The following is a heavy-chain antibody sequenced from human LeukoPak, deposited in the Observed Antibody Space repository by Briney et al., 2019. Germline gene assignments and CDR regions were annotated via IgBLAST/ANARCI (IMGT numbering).Heavy chain of an antibody. CDR3: AREYCSSTSCYAFDY. CDR2: ISSSGSTI. D-gene: IGHD2-2*01. Sequence: PGGSLRLSCAASGFTFSSYEMNWVRQAPGKGLEWVSYISSSGSTIYYADSAKGRFTISRDNAKNSLYLQMNSLRAEDTAVYYCAREYCSSTSCYAFDYWGQGTLVTVSS. CDR1: GFTFSSYE. J-gene: IGHJ4*02. V-gene: IGHV3-48*03.